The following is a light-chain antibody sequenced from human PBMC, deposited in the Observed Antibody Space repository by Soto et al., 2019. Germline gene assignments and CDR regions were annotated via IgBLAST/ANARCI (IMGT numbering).Light chain of an antibody. J-gene: IGKJ1*01. Sequence: ENVLTQSPGTLSLSPEERATLSCRASQSVSSYSLAWYQQKPGQAPRLVMYGTSNRATGIPDRFSGSGSGTDFTLTISRLEPEDFEVYYCQQYDSSPRTFGQGTKVDIK. CDR2: GTS. V-gene: IGKV3-20*01. CDR3: QQYDSSPRT. CDR1: QSVSSYS.